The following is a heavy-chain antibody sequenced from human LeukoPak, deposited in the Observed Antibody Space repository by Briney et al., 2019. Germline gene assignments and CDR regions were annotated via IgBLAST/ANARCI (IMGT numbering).Heavy chain of an antibody. CDR2: IYYSGST. D-gene: IGHD6-19*01. CDR3: ARVSPSSTGWYYYYYGMDV. Sequence: SETLSLTCTVSGGSISSYYWSWVRQPPGKGLEWIGYIYYSGSTNYNPSLKSRVTISVDTSKNQFSLKLSSVTAADTAVYYCARVSPSSTGWYYYYYGMDVWGQGTTVTVSS. V-gene: IGHV4-59*01. CDR1: GGSISSYY. J-gene: IGHJ6*02.